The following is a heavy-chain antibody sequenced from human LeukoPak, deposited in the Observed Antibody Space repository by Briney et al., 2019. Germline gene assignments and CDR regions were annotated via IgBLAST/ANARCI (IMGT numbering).Heavy chain of an antibody. CDR3: ASLSSIAAR. CDR1: GGSISSHY. J-gene: IGHJ4*02. CDR2: IYYSGST. D-gene: IGHD6-6*01. Sequence: SETLSLTCTVSGGSISSHYWSWIRQPPGKGLEWIGYIYYSGSTNYNPSLKSRVTISVDTSKNQFSLKLSSVTGADTAVYYCASLSSIAARWSQGTLVTVSS. V-gene: IGHV4-59*11.